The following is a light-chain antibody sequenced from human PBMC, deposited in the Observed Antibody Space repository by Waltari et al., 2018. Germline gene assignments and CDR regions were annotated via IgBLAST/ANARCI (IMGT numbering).Light chain of an antibody. CDR1: TSDVGSYNL. CDR3: CSYAGSSTWV. Sequence: QSALTQPASVSGSPGQSITISCTGITSDVGSYNLVSWYQQHPGKAPKLMIYEGTKRHSGVSNRFSGSKSGNTASLTISGLQAEDEADYYCCSYAGSSTWVFGGGTELTVL. J-gene: IGLJ3*02. V-gene: IGLV2-23*01. CDR2: EGT.